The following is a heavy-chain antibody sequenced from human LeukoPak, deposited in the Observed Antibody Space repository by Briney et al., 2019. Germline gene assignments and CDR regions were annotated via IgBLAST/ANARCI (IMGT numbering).Heavy chain of an antibody. Sequence: GASVKVSCKASGYTFTSYGISWVRQAPGQGLEWMGWISAYNGNTNYAQKLQGRVTMTTDTSTSTAYMELRSLRSDDTAVYYCARVGGRKYYDILTGYYPKGGFDYWGQGTLVTVSS. CDR1: GYTFTSYG. CDR3: ARVGGRKYYDILTGYYPKGGFDY. CDR2: ISAYNGNT. J-gene: IGHJ4*02. V-gene: IGHV1-18*01. D-gene: IGHD3-9*01.